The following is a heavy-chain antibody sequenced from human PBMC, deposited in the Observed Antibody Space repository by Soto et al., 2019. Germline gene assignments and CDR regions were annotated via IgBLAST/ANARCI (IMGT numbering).Heavy chain of an antibody. V-gene: IGHV4-34*01. Sequence: SETLSLTCAVYGGSFSGYYWSWIRQPPGKGLEWIGEINHSGSTNYNPSLRSRVTISVDTSKNQFSLKLSSVTAADTAVYYCARGEHYYDSSGYPFDPWGQGTLVTVSS. CDR1: GGSFSGYY. CDR3: ARGEHYYDSSGYPFDP. CDR2: INHSGST. J-gene: IGHJ5*02. D-gene: IGHD3-22*01.